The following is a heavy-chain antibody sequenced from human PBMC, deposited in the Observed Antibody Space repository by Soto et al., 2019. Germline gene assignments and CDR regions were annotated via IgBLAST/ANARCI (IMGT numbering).Heavy chain of an antibody. V-gene: IGHV3-53*01. CDR1: GFSVSDNY. D-gene: IGHD2-15*01. CDR2: IYAGGDT. J-gene: IGHJ4*02. CDR3: ARGLGFCSGGACYEY. Sequence: GGSLRLSCAASGFSVSDNYVTWVRQAPGKGLEWVSVIYAGGDTFYADSVKGRFTISRDTSENMVYLQMRSLRVEDTAVYHCARGLGFCSGGACYEYWGQGXVVTVYS.